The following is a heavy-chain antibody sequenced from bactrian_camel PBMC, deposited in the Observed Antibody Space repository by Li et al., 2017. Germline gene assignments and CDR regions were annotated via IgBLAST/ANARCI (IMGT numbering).Heavy chain of an antibody. Sequence: VQLVESGGGSVQAGGTLSLSCAASGYTFYLMAWFHQAPGKEREGVAAIYLGSGTTHYADSVKGRFTISGDNGKNNLYLQMDSLKVEDTAVYYCAADVARTPRFAGAGLGTTADYGYWGQGTQVTVS. D-gene: IGHD5*01. CDR1: GYTFYL. J-gene: IGHJ6*01. V-gene: IGHV3S1*01. CDR2: IYLGSGTT. CDR3: AADVARTPRFAGAGLGTTADYGY.